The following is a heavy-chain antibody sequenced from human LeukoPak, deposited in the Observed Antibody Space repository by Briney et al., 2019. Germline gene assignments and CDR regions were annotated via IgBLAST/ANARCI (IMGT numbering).Heavy chain of an antibody. CDR2: ISSSGSTI. CDR3: ARVLYAAAHNWFDP. V-gene: IGHV3-11*01. D-gene: IGHD2-2*01. J-gene: IGHJ5*02. CDR1: GFTFSDYY. Sequence: GGSLRLSCAASGFTFSDYYMSWIRQAPGKGLEWVSYISSSGSTIYYADSVKGRFTISRDNAKNSLYLQMNSLRAEDTAVYYCARVLYAAAHNWFDPWGQGTLVTVSS.